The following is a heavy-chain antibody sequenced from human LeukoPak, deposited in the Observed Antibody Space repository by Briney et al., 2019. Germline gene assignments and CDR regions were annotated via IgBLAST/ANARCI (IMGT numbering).Heavy chain of an antibody. Sequence: SETLSLTCAVYGGSFSGYYWSWIRQPPGKGLEWIGEIHHSGRTNYNPSLKSRVTISVETSKNQFSLKLSSVTAADTAVYYCARGVSPKGMGGRRFDYWGQGTLVTVSS. CDR1: GGSFSGYY. V-gene: IGHV4-34*01. CDR2: IHHSGRT. D-gene: IGHD1-26*01. J-gene: IGHJ4*02. CDR3: ARGVSPKGMGGRRFDY.